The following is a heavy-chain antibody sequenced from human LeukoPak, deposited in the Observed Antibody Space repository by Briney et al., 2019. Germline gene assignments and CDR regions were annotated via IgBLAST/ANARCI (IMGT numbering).Heavy chain of an antibody. CDR2: INSNTGEP. Sequence: ASVKVSCKASGYTFTMYNMNWVRQAPGEGLEWMGRINSNTGEPTYVRGFTGRFVFSLDTSVSTAYLQISSLEAADTAMYYCTRDRTEIGNDYWGQGTLITVSS. CDR1: GYTFTMYN. J-gene: IGHJ4*02. D-gene: IGHD5-24*01. CDR3: TRDRTEIGNDY. V-gene: IGHV7-4-1*02.